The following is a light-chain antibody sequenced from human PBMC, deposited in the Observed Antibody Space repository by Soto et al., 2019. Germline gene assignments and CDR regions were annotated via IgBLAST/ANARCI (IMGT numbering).Light chain of an antibody. Sequence: QSVLTQPASVSGYPGQSITISCTGTSSDVGGYNYVSWYQQHPGKAPKLIIYEVSNRPSGVSNRFSGSKSANTASLTISGLQAEDEADYYCSSYTSSSTWVFGGGTKVTVL. CDR1: SSDVGGYNY. CDR2: EVS. CDR3: SSYTSSSTWV. V-gene: IGLV2-14*01. J-gene: IGLJ3*02.